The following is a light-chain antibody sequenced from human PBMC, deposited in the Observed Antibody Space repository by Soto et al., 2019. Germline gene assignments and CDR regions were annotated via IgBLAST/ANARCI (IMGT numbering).Light chain of an antibody. Sequence: EIVLTQSPGTLSLSPGEGATLSCRASQSVSSNHLAWYQQKPGQAPRLLIFGASSRASDIPDRFSGSGSGTDFTLTISRLEPEDFVVYYCQQYGKLPITFGQGTRLEIK. CDR1: QSVSSNH. CDR3: QQYGKLPIT. V-gene: IGKV3-20*01. J-gene: IGKJ5*01. CDR2: GAS.